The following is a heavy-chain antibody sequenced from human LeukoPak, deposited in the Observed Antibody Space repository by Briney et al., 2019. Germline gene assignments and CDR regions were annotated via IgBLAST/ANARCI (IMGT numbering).Heavy chain of an antibody. V-gene: IGHV1-2*02. CDR3: ARTGSGWYDNWFDP. D-gene: IGHD6-19*01. CDR1: GYTXTGYY. Sequence: GASVKVSCKASGYTXTGYYMHWVRQAPGQGLEWMGWINPNSGGTNYAQKFQGRVTMTRDTSISTAYMELSRLRSDDTAVYYCARTGSGWYDNWFDPWGQGTLVTVSS. CDR2: INPNSGGT. J-gene: IGHJ5*02.